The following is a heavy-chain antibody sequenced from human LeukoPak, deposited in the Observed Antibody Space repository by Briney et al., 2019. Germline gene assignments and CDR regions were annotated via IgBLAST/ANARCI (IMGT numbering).Heavy chain of an antibody. CDR2: ISHSGST. Sequence: SSETLSLTCAVYGGSLSDYHWRWIRQPPGKGLEWIGEISHSGSTNYNPSLKSRVTVSLDTSKSQFSLKLSSVTAAVTAVYYCARVEIGPSGNVIDYWGQGTLVTVSS. CDR1: GGSLSDYH. D-gene: IGHD3/OR15-3a*01. CDR3: ARVEIGPSGNVIDY. J-gene: IGHJ4*02. V-gene: IGHV4-34*01.